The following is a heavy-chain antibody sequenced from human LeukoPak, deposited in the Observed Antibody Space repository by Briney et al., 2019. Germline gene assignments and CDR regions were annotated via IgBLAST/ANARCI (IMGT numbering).Heavy chain of an antibody. CDR1: GYSFTSYW. Sequence: HGESLKISCKGSGYSFTSYWIGWVRQMPGKGLEWMGIIYPGDSDTRYSPSFQGQVTISADKSISTAYLQWSNLKASDTAMYFCARHSLGTTGIQSYYYYYYMDVWGKGTTVTVSS. CDR3: ARHSLGTTGIQSYYYYYYMDV. D-gene: IGHD1-7*01. CDR2: IYPGDSDT. J-gene: IGHJ6*03. V-gene: IGHV5-51*01.